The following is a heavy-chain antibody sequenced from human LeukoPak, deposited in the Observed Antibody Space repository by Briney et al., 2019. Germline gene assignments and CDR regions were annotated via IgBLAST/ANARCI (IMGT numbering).Heavy chain of an antibody. CDR3: ARGTAGYHSSYFDY. V-gene: IGHV3-74*01. D-gene: IGHD3-16*02. Sequence: GGSLRLSCAASGFTFTTYWMHWVRQAPGKGLVWVSHINSDGSATAYADSVKGRFTISRDNAENTLYLQMNSLRAEDTAVYYCARGTAGYHSSYFDYWGQGTLVTVSS. CDR1: GFTFTTYW. J-gene: IGHJ4*02. CDR2: INSDGSAT.